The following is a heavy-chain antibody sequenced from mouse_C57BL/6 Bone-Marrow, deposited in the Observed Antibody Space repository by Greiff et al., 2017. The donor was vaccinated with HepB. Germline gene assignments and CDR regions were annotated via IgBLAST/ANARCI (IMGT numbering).Heavy chain of an antibody. CDR1: GYTFTSYW. D-gene: IGHD1-1*01. Sequence: QVQLQQPGAELVKPGASVKMSCKASGYTFTSYWITWVKQRPGQGLEWIGDIYPGSGSTNYNEKFKSKATLTVDTSSRTAYMQLSSLTSEDSAVYYCARIYYYGSSYDYFDYWGQGTTLTVSS. CDR3: ARIYYYGSSYDYFDY. CDR2: IYPGSGST. V-gene: IGHV1-55*01. J-gene: IGHJ2*01.